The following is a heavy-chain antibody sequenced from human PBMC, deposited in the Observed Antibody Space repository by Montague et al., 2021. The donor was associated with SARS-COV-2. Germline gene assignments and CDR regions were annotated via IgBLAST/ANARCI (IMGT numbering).Heavy chain of an antibody. CDR3: AKGGGGYNDAFEI. D-gene: IGHD3-22*01. CDR1: GFTLNSYA. V-gene: IGHV3-23*01. J-gene: IGHJ3*02. CDR2: ISGSGAGT. Sequence: SLRLSCAASGFTLNSYAVNWVRQAPGKGLEWVSSISGSGAGTYYADSVKGRFTISRDNSKNTLYLQMNSLRAEDTAVYYCAKGGGGYNDAFEIWGQGTRVTVSS.